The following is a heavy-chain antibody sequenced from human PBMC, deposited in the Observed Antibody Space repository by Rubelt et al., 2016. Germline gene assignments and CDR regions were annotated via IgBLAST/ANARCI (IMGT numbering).Heavy chain of an antibody. D-gene: IGHD1-14*01. CDR1: GYTFTSYG. CDR2: IIPIFGTA. Sequence: QVQLVQSGAEVKKPGASVKVSCKASGYTFTSYGTSWVRQAPGQGLEWMGGIIPIFGTANFAQKFPGRVTMTADESTSTAYMELSSLRSEDTAVYYCARAVHTEPYYFDYWGQGTLVTVSS. CDR3: ARAVHTEPYYFDY. J-gene: IGHJ4*02. V-gene: IGHV1-69*13.